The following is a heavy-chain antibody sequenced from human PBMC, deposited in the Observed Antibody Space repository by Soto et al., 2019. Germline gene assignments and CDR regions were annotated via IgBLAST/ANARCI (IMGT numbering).Heavy chain of an antibody. CDR2: ISTKSAKT. V-gene: IGHV1-18*04. Sequence: ASVKVSCKASGYSFTSYDITWVRQAPGQGLDRMGWISTKSAKTNYADNIRGRVSLTTDPSTNTAYMDVRSLHSDDTAVYYCPTFTTGTIHRDYWGQGTQATVSS. D-gene: IGHD1-1*01. J-gene: IGHJ4*02. CDR3: PTFTTGTIHRDY. CDR1: GYSFTSYD.